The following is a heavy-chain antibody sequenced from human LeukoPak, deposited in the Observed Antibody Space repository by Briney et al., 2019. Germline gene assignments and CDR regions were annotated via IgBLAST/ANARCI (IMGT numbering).Heavy chain of an antibody. V-gene: IGHV3-23*01. Sequence: TGGSLRLSCAASGFTFSTYAMSWVRQAPGKGLEWVSAFSGSGGSTYYAESVKGRFTISRDNSKNTLYLQMNSLRAEATAVYYCAKAYFGVVIVFDYWGQGTLVTVSS. CDR1: GFTFSTYA. D-gene: IGHD3-3*01. CDR3: AKAYFGVVIVFDY. CDR2: FSGSGGST. J-gene: IGHJ4*02.